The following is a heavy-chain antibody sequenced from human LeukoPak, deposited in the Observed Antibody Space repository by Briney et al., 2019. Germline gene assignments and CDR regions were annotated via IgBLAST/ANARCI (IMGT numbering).Heavy chain of an antibody. J-gene: IGHJ5*02. CDR3: ARKRPAIQQLVPNIYGRRGWFDP. CDR1: GFTFSSYA. D-gene: IGHD6-13*01. V-gene: IGHV3-30*04. CDR2: ISYDGSNK. Sequence: GGSLRLSCAASGFTFSSYAMHWVRQAPGKGLEWVAVISYDGSNKYYADSVKGRFTISRDNSKNTLYLQMNSLRAEDTAVYYCARKRPAIQQLVPNIYGRRGWFDPWGQGTLVTVSS.